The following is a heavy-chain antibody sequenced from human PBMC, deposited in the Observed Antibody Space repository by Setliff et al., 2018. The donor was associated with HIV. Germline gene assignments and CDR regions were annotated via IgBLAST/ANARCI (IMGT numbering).Heavy chain of an antibody. J-gene: IGHJ6*03. CDR1: GFTFSAFW. V-gene: IGHV3-NL1*01. CDR3: AKVHPPDMDV. Sequence: ETLSLSCEASGFTFSAFWMQWVRQVPGKGLVWVSYIGRSVTGIYYADSVKGRFTISRDNSKNTLYLQMNSLRAEDTAVYYCAKVHPPDMDVWGKGTTVTVSS. CDR2: IGRSVTGI.